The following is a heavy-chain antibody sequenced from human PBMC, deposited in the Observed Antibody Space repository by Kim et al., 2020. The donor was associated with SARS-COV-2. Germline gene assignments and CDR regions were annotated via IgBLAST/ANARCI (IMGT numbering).Heavy chain of an antibody. D-gene: IGHD3-9*01. CDR2: INAGNGNT. CDR3: ATSDNTYYDILTGLLYYYYGMDV. CDR1: GYTFTSYA. Sequence: ASVKVSCKASGYTFTSYAMHWVRQAPGQRLEWMGWINAGNGNTKYSQKFQGRVTITRDTSASTAYMELSSLRSEDTAVYYCATSDNTYYDILTGLLYYYYGMDVWGQGTTVTVSS. J-gene: IGHJ6*02. V-gene: IGHV1-3*01.